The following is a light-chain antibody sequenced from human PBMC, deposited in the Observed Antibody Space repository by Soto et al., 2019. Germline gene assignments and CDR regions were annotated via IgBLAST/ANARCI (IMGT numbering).Light chain of an antibody. Sequence: EIVRTQAAATLSVSPGERATLPCRASQSVSSNLAWYQQKPGQAPRVLIYSASTRALGVPARFSGRGSGTEFTLTISGLQSEDFAVYYCQQYDSWPRTFAQGTKVDIK. J-gene: IGKJ1*01. CDR2: SAS. CDR1: QSVSSN. CDR3: QQYDSWPRT. V-gene: IGKV3-15*01.